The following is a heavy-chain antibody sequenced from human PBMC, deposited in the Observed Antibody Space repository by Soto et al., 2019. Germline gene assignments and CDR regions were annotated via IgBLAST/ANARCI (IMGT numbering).Heavy chain of an antibody. CDR2: INHSGNT. D-gene: IGHD7-27*01. Sequence: SETLSLTCTVSGDSISNSGYYWGWIRQPPGTGLEWIGEINHSGNTNYNPSLKSRVTISVDTSKNQFSLKLNSVSAADTAVYYCARGPSGDKVDYWGQGIQVTVSS. CDR1: GDSISNSGYY. J-gene: IGHJ4*02. CDR3: ARGPSGDKVDY. V-gene: IGHV4-39*07.